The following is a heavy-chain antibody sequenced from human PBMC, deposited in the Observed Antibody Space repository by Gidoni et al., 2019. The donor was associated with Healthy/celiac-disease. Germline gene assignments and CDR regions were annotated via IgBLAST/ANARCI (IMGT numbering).Heavy chain of an antibody. CDR3: ARYSSGWLFDY. CDR1: GGSISSYY. D-gene: IGHD6-19*01. J-gene: IGHJ4*02. CDR2: IYYSGST. Sequence: QVQLQESGPGLVTPSETLSLTCTVSGGSISSYYWSWIRQPPGKGLEWIGYIYYSGSTNYNPSLKSRVTISVDTSKNQFSLKLSSVTAADTAVYYCARYSSGWLFDYWGQGTLVTVSS. V-gene: IGHV4-59*01.